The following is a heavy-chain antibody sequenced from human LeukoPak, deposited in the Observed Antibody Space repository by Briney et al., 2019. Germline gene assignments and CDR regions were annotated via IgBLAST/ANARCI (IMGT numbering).Heavy chain of an antibody. V-gene: IGHV4-59*01. Sequence: SETLSLTCTVSGGSISSYYWSWIRQPPGKGLEWIGYIYYSGSTNYNPSLKSRVTISVDTSKNQFSLKLSSVTAADTAVYYCAKTGYYYDSSGYPIPSAFDIWGQGTMVTVSS. CDR2: IYYSGST. CDR1: GGSISSYY. CDR3: AKTGYYYDSSGYPIPSAFDI. J-gene: IGHJ3*02. D-gene: IGHD3-22*01.